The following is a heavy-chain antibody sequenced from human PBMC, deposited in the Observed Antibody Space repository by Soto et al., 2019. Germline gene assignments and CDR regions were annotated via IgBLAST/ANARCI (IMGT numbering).Heavy chain of an antibody. J-gene: IGHJ4*02. V-gene: IGHV3-15*01. CDR3: TTGYYYDSSGYYYPGY. D-gene: IGHD3-22*01. Sequence: PGGSLRLSCAASGFTFSNAGMSWVRQAPGKGLEWVGRIKSKTDGGTTDYAAPVKGRFTISRDDSKNTLYLQMNSLKTEDTAVYYCTTGYYYDSSGYYYPGYWGQGTLVTVSS. CDR1: GFTFSNAG. CDR2: IKSKTDGGTT.